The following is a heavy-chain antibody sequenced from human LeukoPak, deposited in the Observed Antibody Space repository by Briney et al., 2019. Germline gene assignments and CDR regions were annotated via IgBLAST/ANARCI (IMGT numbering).Heavy chain of an antibody. CDR1: GGTFSSYA. Sequence: SVKVSCKASGGTFSSYAISWVRQAPGQGLEWMGRIIPILGIANYAQKFQGRVTITADKSTSTAYMELSSLRSEDTAVYYCARVIGGYELPDYWGQGTLVTVSS. D-gene: IGHD5-12*01. J-gene: IGHJ4*02. CDR2: IIPILGIA. V-gene: IGHV1-69*04. CDR3: ARVIGGYELPDY.